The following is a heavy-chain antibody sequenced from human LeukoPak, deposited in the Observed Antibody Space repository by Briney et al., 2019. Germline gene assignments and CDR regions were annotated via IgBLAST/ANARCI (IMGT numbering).Heavy chain of an antibody. CDR1: GFTFISYW. CDR3: AGCAGNSCYFDY. D-gene: IGHD1-1*01. Sequence: GGSLRLSCAASGFTFISYWMSWVRQAPGKGLEWVANIKQDGSAKNYVDSVKSRFTISRDNAKNSLYLRLNSLRAEDTAVYYCAGCAGNSCYFDYWGQGTLVTVSS. J-gene: IGHJ4*02. V-gene: IGHV3-7*01. CDR2: IKQDGSAK.